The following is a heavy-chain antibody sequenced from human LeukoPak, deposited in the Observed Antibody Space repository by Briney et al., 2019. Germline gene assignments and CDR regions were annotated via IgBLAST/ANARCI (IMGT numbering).Heavy chain of an antibody. V-gene: IGHV3-21*01. CDR1: GFTFDDYA. D-gene: IGHD3-10*01. Sequence: GGSLRLSCAASGFTFDDYAMHWVRQAPGKGLEWVSSISSSSSYIYYADSVKGRFTISRDNAKNSLYLQMNSLRAEDTAVYYCARLSNYGSGSSWFDPWGQGTLVTVSS. J-gene: IGHJ5*02. CDR3: ARLSNYGSGSSWFDP. CDR2: ISSSSSYI.